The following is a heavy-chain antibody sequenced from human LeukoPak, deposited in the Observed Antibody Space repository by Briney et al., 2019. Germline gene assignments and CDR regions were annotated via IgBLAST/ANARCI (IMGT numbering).Heavy chain of an antibody. CDR2: IKQDGSEK. D-gene: IGHD5-18*01. Sequence: PGGSLRLSCAASGFTFSSYWMSWVRQAPGKGLEWVANIKQDGSEKYYVDSVKGRFTISRDNAKNSLYLQMNSLRAEDTAVYYCARGERGYSYGSFGYWGQGTLVTVSS. J-gene: IGHJ4*02. V-gene: IGHV3-7*01. CDR1: GFTFSSYW. CDR3: ARGERGYSYGSFGY.